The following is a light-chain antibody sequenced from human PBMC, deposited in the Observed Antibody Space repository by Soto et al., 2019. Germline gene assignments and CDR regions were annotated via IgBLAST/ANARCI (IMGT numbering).Light chain of an antibody. CDR2: GNI. J-gene: IGLJ2*01. V-gene: IGLV1-40*01. CDR3: QSYDSSLSGSV. Sequence: QSVLTQPPSVSGAPGQRVTISCTGSSSNIGAGYDVHWYQQLPGTAPKLLIYGNINRPSEVPDRFSGSKSGASASLAITGLQTEDEADYYCQSYDSSLSGSVFGGGTKLTVL. CDR1: SSNIGAGYD.